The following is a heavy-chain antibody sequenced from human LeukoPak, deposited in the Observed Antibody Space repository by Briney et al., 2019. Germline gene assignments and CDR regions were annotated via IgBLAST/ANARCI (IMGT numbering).Heavy chain of an antibody. Sequence: GGSLRLSCAASGYTFSSYSMNWVRQAPGKGLEWVSSISSSSSYIYYADSVKGRFTISRDNANNSLYLQMNSLRAEDTAVYYCARDLGYDSSGYYIYGFDIWGQGTMVTVSS. CDR2: ISSSSSYI. CDR3: ARDLGYDSSGYYIYGFDI. CDR1: GYTFSSYS. V-gene: IGHV3-21*01. J-gene: IGHJ3*02. D-gene: IGHD3-22*01.